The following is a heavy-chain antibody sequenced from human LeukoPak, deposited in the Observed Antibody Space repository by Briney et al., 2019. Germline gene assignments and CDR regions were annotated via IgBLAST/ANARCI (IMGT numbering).Heavy chain of an antibody. V-gene: IGHV4-39*01. CDR2: IYYSGST. Sequence: KTSETLSLTCTVSGGSISSSSYYWGWIRQPPGKGLEWIGSIYYSGSTYYNPSLKSRVTISVDTSKNQFSLKLSSVTAADTAVYYCARLGILTGHVDYWGQGTLVTVSS. CDR3: ARLGILTGHVDY. CDR1: GGSISSSSYY. D-gene: IGHD3-9*01. J-gene: IGHJ4*02.